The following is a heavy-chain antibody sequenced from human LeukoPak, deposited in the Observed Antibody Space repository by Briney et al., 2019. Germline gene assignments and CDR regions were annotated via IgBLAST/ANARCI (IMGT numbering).Heavy chain of an antibody. V-gene: IGHV3-7*01. CDR1: GFTFSSYW. J-gene: IGHJ4*02. CDR3: ARDQVAVAPDY. Sequence: PGGSLRLSCAASGFTFSSYWMSWIRQAPGKGLEWVANIKQDGSEKYYVDSVKGRFTISRDNAKNSLYLQMNSLRAEDTAVYYCARDQVAVAPDYWRQGTLVTVSS. D-gene: IGHD6-19*01. CDR2: IKQDGSEK.